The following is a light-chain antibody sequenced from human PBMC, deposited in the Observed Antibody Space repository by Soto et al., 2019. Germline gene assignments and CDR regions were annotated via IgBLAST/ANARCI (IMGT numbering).Light chain of an antibody. CDR3: GTWDSSLSAGV. CDR2: DSN. J-gene: IGLJ3*02. V-gene: IGLV1-51*01. Sequence: QSVLTQPPSVSAAPGQKVTISCSGSSSNIGNNYVSWYQQLPGTAPKLLIYDSNQRPSGIPDRFSGSKSGTSATLGITGLQTGDEADYYCGTWDSSLSAGVFGGGTKLTVL. CDR1: SSNIGNNY.